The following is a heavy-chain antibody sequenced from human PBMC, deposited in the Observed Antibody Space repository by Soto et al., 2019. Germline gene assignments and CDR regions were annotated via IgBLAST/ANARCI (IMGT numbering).Heavy chain of an antibody. J-gene: IGHJ5*02. CDR2: IYGSGST. CDR1: GGSINNYY. Sequence: PSETLSLTCTVSGGSINNYYWTWFRQPPGKALEWIGYIYGSGSTNYNPSLKSRVTMSVDTSKNQFSLKLTSVTAADTAVYYCERRTDTPNWLDPWGQGTLVTVSS. CDR3: ERRTDTPNWLDP. V-gene: IGHV4-59*01. D-gene: IGHD1-1*01.